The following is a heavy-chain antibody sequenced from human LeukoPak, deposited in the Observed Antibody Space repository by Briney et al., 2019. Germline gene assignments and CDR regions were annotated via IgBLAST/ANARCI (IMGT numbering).Heavy chain of an antibody. Sequence: PGGSLRLSCAASGFSFSNYGMSWVRQVPGKGLAWVSSFSGSGGSTYYADSVKGRFAISRDNSKNTLYLQMNSLRADDTAIYYCAKRYSGNYFDYWGQGTLVTVSS. CDR3: AKRYSGNYFDY. V-gene: IGHV3-23*01. CDR2: FSGSGGST. D-gene: IGHD1-26*01. J-gene: IGHJ4*02. CDR1: GFSFSNYG.